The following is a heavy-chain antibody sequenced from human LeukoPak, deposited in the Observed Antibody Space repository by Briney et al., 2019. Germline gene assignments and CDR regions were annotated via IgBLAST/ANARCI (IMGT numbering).Heavy chain of an antibody. J-gene: IGHJ3*02. Sequence: PGGSLRLSCAVSGFTFSAFSMNWVRQAPGKGLEWLSSISSSSRYINHADSVKGRLTISRDNAKNSVFLQMNSLRAEDTAVYYCAKVLIADSYYDTTGAHDGFDMWGQGTMVTVSS. CDR3: AKVLIADSYYDTTGAHDGFDM. CDR2: ISSSSRYI. CDR1: GFTFSAFS. V-gene: IGHV3-21*06. D-gene: IGHD3-16*01.